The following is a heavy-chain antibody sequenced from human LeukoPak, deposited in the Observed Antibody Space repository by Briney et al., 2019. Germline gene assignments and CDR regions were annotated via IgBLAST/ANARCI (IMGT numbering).Heavy chain of an antibody. Sequence: GGSLRLSCAASGFTFSSYAMHWVRQAPGKGLEWVAVISYDGSNKYYADSVKGRFTISRDNSKNTLYLQMNSLRAEDTAVYYCARGSSTGTLSLWFDPWGQGTLVTGSS. J-gene: IGHJ5*02. CDR2: ISYDGSNK. D-gene: IGHD1-14*01. V-gene: IGHV3-30*04. CDR1: GFTFSSYA. CDR3: ARGSSTGTLSLWFDP.